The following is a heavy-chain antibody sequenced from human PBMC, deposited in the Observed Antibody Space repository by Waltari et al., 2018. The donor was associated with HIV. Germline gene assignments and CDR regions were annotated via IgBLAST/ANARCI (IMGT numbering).Heavy chain of an antibody. D-gene: IGHD1-1*01. CDR3: AKDGYTPTYFDY. Sequence: QVQLVESGGDVVQPGGSLRLSCAVAGFPFSSYGMHWVRQAPGKGVEWMSFITYDGSNKYYADSVKGRFTISRDSSKNTLYLQMNGLRSEDTAVYYCAKDGYTPTYFDYWGQGTLVTVSS. CDR1: GFPFSSYG. V-gene: IGHV3-30*02. CDR2: ITYDGSNK. J-gene: IGHJ4*02.